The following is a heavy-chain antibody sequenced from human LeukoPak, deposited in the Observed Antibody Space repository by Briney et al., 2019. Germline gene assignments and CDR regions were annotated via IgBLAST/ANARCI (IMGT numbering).Heavy chain of an antibody. D-gene: IGHD6-19*01. CDR3: AGDAIHRRKQWLPTDLPPNYYYYYMDV. CDR2: ISSSSSYI. Sequence: PSETLSLTCTVSGYSISSTYYWGWIRQPPGKGLEWVSSISSSSSYIYYADSVKGRFTISRDNAKNSLYLQMNSLRAEDTAVYYCAGDAIHRRKQWLPTDLPPNYYYYYMDVWGKGTTVTVSS. V-gene: IGHV3-21*01. CDR1: GYSISSTYY. J-gene: IGHJ6*03.